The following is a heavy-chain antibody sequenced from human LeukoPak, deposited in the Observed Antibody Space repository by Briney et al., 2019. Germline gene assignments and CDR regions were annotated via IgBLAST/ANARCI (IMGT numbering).Heavy chain of an antibody. CDR2: IYHSGST. CDR1: GYSISNGYY. CDR3: ASTTDPAFDI. V-gene: IGHV4-38-2*01. Sequence: SETLSLTCAVSGYSISNGYYWGWIRQPPVKGLEWIGSIYHSGSTYYNPSLKSRVTISVDTSKNQFSLKLSSVTAADTAVYYCASTTDPAFDIWGQGTMVTVSS. J-gene: IGHJ3*02. D-gene: IGHD4-17*01.